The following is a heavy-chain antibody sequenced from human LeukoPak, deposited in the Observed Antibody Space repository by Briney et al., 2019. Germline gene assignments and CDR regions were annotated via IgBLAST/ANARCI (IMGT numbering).Heavy chain of an antibody. CDR1: GGSISSYY. D-gene: IGHD3-22*01. Sequence: SETLSLTCTASGGSISSYYWSWIRQPPGKGLEWIGYIYYSGSTNYNPSLKSRVTISVDTSKNQFSLKLSSVTAADTAVYYCARDGSSGNDAFDIWGQGTMVTVSS. CDR2: IYYSGST. V-gene: IGHV4-59*01. CDR3: ARDGSSGNDAFDI. J-gene: IGHJ3*02.